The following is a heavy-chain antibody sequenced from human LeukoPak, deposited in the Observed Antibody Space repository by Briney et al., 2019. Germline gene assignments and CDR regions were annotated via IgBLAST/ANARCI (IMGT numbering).Heavy chain of an antibody. CDR1: GFTYSSYS. Sequence: GGSLRLSCAASGFTYSSYSMNWVRQAPGKGLEWVSSISSSSSYIYYADSVKGRFTISRDNAKNSLYLQMNSLRAEDTAVYYCASVASNPHSGWGQGTLVTVSS. CDR2: ISSSSSYI. J-gene: IGHJ4*02. D-gene: IGHD6-19*01. V-gene: IGHV3-21*01. CDR3: ASVASNPHSG.